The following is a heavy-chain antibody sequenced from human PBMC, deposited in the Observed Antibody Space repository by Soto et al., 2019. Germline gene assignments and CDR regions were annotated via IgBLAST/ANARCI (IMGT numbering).Heavy chain of an antibody. J-gene: IGHJ6*02. D-gene: IGHD2-15*01. CDR3: ARGYCSCGSCYHGGMDV. CDR2: ISSSSSYT. CDR1: GFTFSDYY. Sequence: QVQLVESGGGLVKPGGSLRLSCAASGFTFSDYYMSWIRQAPGKGLEWVSYISSSSSYTNYADSVKGRFTISRDNAKNSLYLQMNSLRAEDTAVYYCARGYCSCGSCYHGGMDVWGQGTTVTVSS. V-gene: IGHV3-11*05.